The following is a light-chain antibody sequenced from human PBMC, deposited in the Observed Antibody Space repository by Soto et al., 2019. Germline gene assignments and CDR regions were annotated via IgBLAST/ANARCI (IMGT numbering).Light chain of an antibody. V-gene: IGKV3-20*01. Sequence: VVLTQSPGTLSLSPGDRATLSCRASHSVGSNYLAWYQQKLGQAPRLLIYGASVRATGTPDRFSGSGSGTDFTLTISRLEPEDFAVYFCQQYGGAPYTFGQGTKLEIK. CDR1: HSVGSNY. CDR3: QQYGGAPYT. CDR2: GAS. J-gene: IGKJ2*01.